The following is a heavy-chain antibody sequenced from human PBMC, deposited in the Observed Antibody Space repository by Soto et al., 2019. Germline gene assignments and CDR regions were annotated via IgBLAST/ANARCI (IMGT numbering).Heavy chain of an antibody. V-gene: IGHV4-59*12. D-gene: IGHD5-12*01. CDR1: GGSISSYY. CDR3: ARDGGCRDGYTVGCNWFDP. Sequence: SETLSLTCTVSGGSISSYYWTWIRQPPRKGLERIRFMYNSRSTHYNPSLKSRVTISLDNSKNTLYLQMNSLRAEDTAVYYCARDGGCRDGYTVGCNWFDPWGQGTQVTVSS. CDR2: MYNSRST. J-gene: IGHJ5*02.